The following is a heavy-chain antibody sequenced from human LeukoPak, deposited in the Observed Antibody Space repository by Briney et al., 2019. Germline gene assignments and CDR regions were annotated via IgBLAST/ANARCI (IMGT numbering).Heavy chain of an antibody. D-gene: IGHD3-16*01. CDR2: IYYSGST. Sequence: SETLSLACTVSGGSISSNNCYWGWIRQPPGKGLEWIGSIYYSGSTYYKPSLKSRVTISVDTSKNQFSLKLNSVAAADTAVYYCARRNDQYYFDYWGQGILVTVSS. V-gene: IGHV4-39*01. CDR1: GGSISSNNCY. J-gene: IGHJ4*02. CDR3: ARRNDQYYFDY.